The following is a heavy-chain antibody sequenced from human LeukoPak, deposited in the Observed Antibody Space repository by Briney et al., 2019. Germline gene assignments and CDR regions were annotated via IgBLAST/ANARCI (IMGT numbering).Heavy chain of an antibody. J-gene: IGHJ5*02. V-gene: IGHV1-18*01. Sequence: ASVKVSCKASGYTFTSYGISWVRQAPGQGLEWMGWISAYNGNTNYAQKLHGRVTMTTDTSTSTAYMELRSLRSDDTAVYYCARDPSIVPAASSWFDPWGQGTLVTVSS. CDR2: ISAYNGNT. CDR1: GYTFTSYG. CDR3: ARDPSIVPAASSWFDP. D-gene: IGHD2-2*01.